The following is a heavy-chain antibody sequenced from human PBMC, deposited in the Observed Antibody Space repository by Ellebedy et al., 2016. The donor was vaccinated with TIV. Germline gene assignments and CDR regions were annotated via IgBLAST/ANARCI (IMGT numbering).Heavy chain of an antibody. Sequence: GGSLRLXXAASGFMFGGYRMNWVRQAPGKGLEWVSSISDNSNYIFYIDSVRGRFTISRDNAKNSLYLQMNSLKAEDTAMYYCARHPGIAGGGDHWGQGTLVTVSS. J-gene: IGHJ4*02. V-gene: IGHV3-21*01. CDR2: ISDNSNYI. D-gene: IGHD6-13*01. CDR3: ARHPGIAGGGDH. CDR1: GFMFGGYR.